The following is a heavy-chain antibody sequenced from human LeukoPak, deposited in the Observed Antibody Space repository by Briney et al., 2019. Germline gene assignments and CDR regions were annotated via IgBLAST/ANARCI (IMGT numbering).Heavy chain of an antibody. V-gene: IGHV3-7*01. CDR1: GFRFRNHW. CDR3: AKGVDV. CDR2: IKEDGSEK. Sequence: GGSLRLSCEASGFRFRNHWMNWVRQAPGKGLEWVANIKEDGSEKYYVDSVKGRFTISRDNARNSLFLQMNSLRAEDTAVYYCAKGVDVWGKGTTVTVPS. J-gene: IGHJ6*04.